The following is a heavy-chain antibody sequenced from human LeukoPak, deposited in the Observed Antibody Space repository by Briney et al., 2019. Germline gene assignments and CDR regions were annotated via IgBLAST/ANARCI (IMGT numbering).Heavy chain of an antibody. Sequence: GGSLRLSCAASGFTFSSYSMDWVRQAPGKGLEWVSYIGNSGRTIYYADSLKGRFTISRDNAKNSLYLQMNSLRAEDTAVYYCARMRYGSGSDFDYWGQRTLVTVSS. J-gene: IGHJ4*02. CDR3: ARMRYGSGSDFDY. CDR2: IGNSGRTI. CDR1: GFTFSSYS. V-gene: IGHV3-48*04. D-gene: IGHD3-10*01.